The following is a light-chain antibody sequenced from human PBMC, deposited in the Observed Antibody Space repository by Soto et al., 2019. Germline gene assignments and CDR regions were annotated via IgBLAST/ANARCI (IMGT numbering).Light chain of an antibody. Sequence: DIQMTQSPSSLSASVGDRVTITCRASQSISSYLNWYQQKPGKAPKLLIYAASSLQSGVPSRFSGSGSGTDFTLTISSLQPEHFATYYCQQSYSTPWTFGQGTKVEIK. J-gene: IGKJ1*01. CDR3: QQSYSTPWT. V-gene: IGKV1-39*01. CDR2: AAS. CDR1: QSISSY.